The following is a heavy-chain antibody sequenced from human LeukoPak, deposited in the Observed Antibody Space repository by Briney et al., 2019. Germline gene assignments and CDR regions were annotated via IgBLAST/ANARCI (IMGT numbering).Heavy chain of an antibody. J-gene: IGHJ3*02. CDR1: GDSVSSYSAA. Sequence: SQTLSLACAISGDSVSSYSAAWSWIRQSPSRGLEWLGRTYYRSKWYNDYAVSVKSRITINPDTSKNQFSLQLTSVTPEDTAVYYCARSGGHDAFDIWGQGTMVTVSS. V-gene: IGHV6-1*01. CDR3: ARSGGHDAFDI. D-gene: IGHD4-23*01. CDR2: TYYRSKWYN.